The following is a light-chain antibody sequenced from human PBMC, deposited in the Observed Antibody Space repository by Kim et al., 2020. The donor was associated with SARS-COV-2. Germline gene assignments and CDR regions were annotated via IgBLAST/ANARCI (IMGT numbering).Light chain of an antibody. J-gene: IGKJ2*01. CDR1: QSVSGSY. V-gene: IGKV3-20*01. CDR2: GAS. Sequence: SPGERATLSCRASQSVSGSYLAWYQQKPGQAPRLLIYGASSRATGIPDRFSGRGSGTDFTRTINRLEPEDFAVYYCQQYGSSPLYTFGQGTKLEI. CDR3: QQYGSSPLYT.